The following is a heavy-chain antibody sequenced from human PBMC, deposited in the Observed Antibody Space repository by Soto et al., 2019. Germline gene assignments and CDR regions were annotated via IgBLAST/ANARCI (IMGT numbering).Heavy chain of an antibody. Sequence: QVQLVQSGAEVQKPGSSVKVSCKASGGTFSSYAISWVRQAPGQGLEWMGGIIPIFGTANYAQKFQGRVTITADESTSTAYMELSSLRSEDTAVYYCARSILGRGVILYYYGMDVWGQGTTVTVSS. CDR3: ARSILGRGVILYYYGMDV. CDR1: GGTFSSYA. V-gene: IGHV1-69*01. CDR2: IIPIFGTA. D-gene: IGHD3-10*01. J-gene: IGHJ6*02.